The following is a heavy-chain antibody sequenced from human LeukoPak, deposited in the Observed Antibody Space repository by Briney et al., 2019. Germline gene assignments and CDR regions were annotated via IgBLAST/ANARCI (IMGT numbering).Heavy chain of an antibody. CDR2: IRSDGSNE. Sequence: GGSLRLSCVASEFTFSNYGMRWVRQPPGKGLEWVALIRSDGSNEYYEDSVKGRFTISRDNSKNILYLQMNSLRVEDTAVYYCARARGTYSNALASWGQGSLVTVSS. CDR3: ARARGTYSNALAS. J-gene: IGHJ5*01. D-gene: IGHD2-15*01. V-gene: IGHV3-30*02. CDR1: EFTFSNYG.